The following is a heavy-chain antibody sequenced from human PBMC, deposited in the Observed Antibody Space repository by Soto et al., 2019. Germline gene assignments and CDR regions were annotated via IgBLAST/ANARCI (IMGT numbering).Heavy chain of an antibody. Sequence: PGGSLRLSCAASGFTFSSYSMNWVRQAPGKGLEWVSSISSSSSYIYYADSVKGRFTISRDNAKNSLYLQMNSLRAEDTAVYYCARTHVVATIRTGAFDIWGQGTMVTVSS. J-gene: IGHJ3*02. D-gene: IGHD5-12*01. CDR1: GFTFSSYS. V-gene: IGHV3-21*01. CDR2: ISSSSSYI. CDR3: ARTHVVATIRTGAFDI.